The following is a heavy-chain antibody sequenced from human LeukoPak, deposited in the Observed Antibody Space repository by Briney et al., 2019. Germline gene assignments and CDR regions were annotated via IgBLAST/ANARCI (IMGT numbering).Heavy chain of an antibody. CDR3: ARDNWNDAPGGFDP. Sequence: KTGGSLRLSCAASGFTFSSYSMNWVRQAPGKGLEWVSSITRGSTSTYYTDSVRGRFTISRGNAKNSLYLQMNSLRAEDTAVYYCARDNWNDAPGGFDPWGQGTLVTVSS. D-gene: IGHD1-20*01. CDR1: GFTFSSYS. V-gene: IGHV3-21*01. J-gene: IGHJ5*02. CDR2: ITRGSTST.